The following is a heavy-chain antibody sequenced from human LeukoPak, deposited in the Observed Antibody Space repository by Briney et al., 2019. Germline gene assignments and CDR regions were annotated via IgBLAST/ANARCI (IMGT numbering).Heavy chain of an antibody. CDR2: ISGSGGST. Sequence: GGSLRLSCAASGFTFSSYAMSWVRQAPGKGLEGVSAISGSGGSTYYADSVKGRFTISRDNSKNTLYLQMNSLRAEDTAVYYCAKVSIRYSRHYNWFDPWGQGTLVTVSS. CDR3: AKVSIRYSRHYNWFDP. V-gene: IGHV3-23*01. J-gene: IGHJ5*02. D-gene: IGHD3-9*01. CDR1: GFTFSSYA.